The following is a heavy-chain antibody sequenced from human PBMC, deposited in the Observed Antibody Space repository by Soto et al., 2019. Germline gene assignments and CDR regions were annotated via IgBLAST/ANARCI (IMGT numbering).Heavy chain of an antibody. J-gene: IGHJ4*02. CDR1: GFTFSSYA. D-gene: IGHD6-13*01. CDR3: AKKAAGTDDYFDY. Sequence: GGSLRLSCAASGFTFSSYAMSWVRQAPGKGLEWVSAISGSGGSTYYADSVKGRFTIPRDSSKNTLYLQMNSLRAEDTAVFYCAKKAAGTDDYFDYWGQGALVTVSS. V-gene: IGHV3-23*01. CDR2: ISGSGGST.